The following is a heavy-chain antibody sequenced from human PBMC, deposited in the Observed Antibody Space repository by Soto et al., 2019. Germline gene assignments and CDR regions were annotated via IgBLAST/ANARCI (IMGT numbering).Heavy chain of an antibody. CDR1: GFTLSSNG. CDR3: ARDWGIYYSDSGRHIPHLDS. Sequence: EVQLVESGGGLVQPGGSLRLSCTASGFTLSSNGMNWVRQAPGRGLGWVSFISIGDITIDYADSVKGRFTISRDHAKTSLYLQMNSLRDEDTAVYYCARDWGIYYSDSGRHIPHLDSWGQGTLVTVSS. J-gene: IGHJ4*02. CDR2: ISIGDITI. V-gene: IGHV3-48*02. D-gene: IGHD3-22*01.